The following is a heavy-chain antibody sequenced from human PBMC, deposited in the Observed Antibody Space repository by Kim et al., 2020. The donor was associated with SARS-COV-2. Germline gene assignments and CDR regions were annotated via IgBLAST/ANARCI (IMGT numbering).Heavy chain of an antibody. Sequence: SETLSLTCTVSGGSISSYYWSWIRQPPGKGLEWIGYIYYSGSTNYNPSLKSRVTISVDTSKNQFSLKLSSVTAADTAVYYCARDNGYGVTGYWGQGTLVTVSS. J-gene: IGHJ4*02. V-gene: IGHV4-59*01. CDR1: GGSISSYY. D-gene: IGHD4-17*01. CDR3: ARDNGYGVTGY. CDR2: IYYSGST.